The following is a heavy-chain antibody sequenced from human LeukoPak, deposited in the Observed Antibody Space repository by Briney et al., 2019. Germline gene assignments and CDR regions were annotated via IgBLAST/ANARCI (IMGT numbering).Heavy chain of an antibody. CDR3: ARHANPTDAFDI. CDR2: IYHSGST. J-gene: IGHJ3*02. D-gene: IGHD1-14*01. V-gene: IGHV4-4*01. Sequence: EALSLTCAVSGGSISSSNWWTWVRQPPGKGLEWIGEIYHSGSTNYNPSLESRVSISVDKSKNLFSLKLNSVTAADTAVYCCARHANPTDAFDIWGQVTMVTVFS. CDR1: GGSISSSNW.